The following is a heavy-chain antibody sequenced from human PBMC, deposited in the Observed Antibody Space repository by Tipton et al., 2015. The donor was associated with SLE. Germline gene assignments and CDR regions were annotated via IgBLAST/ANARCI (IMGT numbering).Heavy chain of an antibody. D-gene: IGHD3-10*01. V-gene: IGHV3-21*03. J-gene: IGHJ2*01. CDR3: ARDRGPEGSGLYFDS. Sequence: SLRLSCTASGFTFSYYNMNWVRQAPGEGLEWVSSISSTGIYIYNADSLKGRFTISRDNAKNSLYLQMNSLRAEDTAVYYCARDRGPEGSGLYFDSWGDGTRVSV. CDR1: GFTFSYYN. CDR2: ISSTGIYI.